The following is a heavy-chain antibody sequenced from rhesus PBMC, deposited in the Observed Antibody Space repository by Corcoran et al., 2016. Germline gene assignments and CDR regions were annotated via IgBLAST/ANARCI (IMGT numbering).Heavy chain of an antibody. J-gene: IGHJ4*01. CDR1: GYSTSSRYY. CDR2: IYGSSGST. V-gene: IGHV4-76*01. Sequence: VQLQESGPGVVKPSDPLSLTRAVSGYSTSSRYYWSWIRQTPGKGLEWIGYIYGSSGSTNYNPSLKHRVTISKDTSNNQFSLKLSSVTAADTAVYYCARGSGWYGDYFDYWGQGVLVTVSS. CDR3: ARGSGWYGDYFDY. D-gene: IGHD6-31*01.